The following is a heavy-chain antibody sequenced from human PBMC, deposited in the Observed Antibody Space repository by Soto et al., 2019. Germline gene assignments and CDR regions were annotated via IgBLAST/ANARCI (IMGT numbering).Heavy chain of an antibody. CDR3: VRSGYDSHYFDY. CDR1: GYTFTSYA. CDR2: IDPNSGGT. D-gene: IGHD5-12*01. V-gene: IGHV1-2*04. Sequence: ASVKVSCKASGYTFTSYAMHWVRQAPGQGLEWMGWIDPNSGGTNYAQKFQGWVTMTRDTSFSTAYMELSRLRSDDTAVYYCVRSGYDSHYFDYWGQGTLVTVSS. J-gene: IGHJ4*02.